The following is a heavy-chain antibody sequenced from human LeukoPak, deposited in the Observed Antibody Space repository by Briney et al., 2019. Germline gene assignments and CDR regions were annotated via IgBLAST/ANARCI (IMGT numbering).Heavy chain of an antibody. CDR2: INHSGST. CDR1: GGSFSGYY. CDR3: ADLYSNYGG. D-gene: IGHD4-11*01. V-gene: IGHV4-34*01. J-gene: IGHJ4*02. Sequence: SETLSLTCAVYGGSFSGYYWSWIRQPPGKGLEWIGEINHSGSTNYDPSLKSRVTISVDTSKNQFSLKLSSVTAADTAVYYCADLYSNYGGWGQGTLVTVSS.